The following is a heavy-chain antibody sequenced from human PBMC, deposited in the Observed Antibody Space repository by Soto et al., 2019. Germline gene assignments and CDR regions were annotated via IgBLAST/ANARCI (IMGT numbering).Heavy chain of an antibody. Sequence: QVQLVQSGAEVKKPGASVKVSCKASGYTFTSYAMHWVRQAPGQRLEWMGWINAGNGNTKYSQKFHGRVTITRDTSASTAYMELSSLRSEDTAVYYCATGRGVVAATYWGQGTLVTVSS. J-gene: IGHJ4*02. CDR2: INAGNGNT. D-gene: IGHD2-15*01. V-gene: IGHV1-3*01. CDR1: GYTFTSYA. CDR3: ATGRGVVAATY.